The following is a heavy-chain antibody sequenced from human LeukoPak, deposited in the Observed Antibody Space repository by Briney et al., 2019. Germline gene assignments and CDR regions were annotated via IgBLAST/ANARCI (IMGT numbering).Heavy chain of an antibody. V-gene: IGHV3-23*01. CDR1: GFIFSSYS. Sequence: GGSLRLSCAASGFIFSSYSMSWVRQAPGKGLEWVSAISGSSGSTYYADSVKGRFTISRDNSKNTLYLQMNSLRAEDTAVYYCAKSGRMYSSGVVDYWGQGTLVTVSS. CDR2: ISGSSGST. D-gene: IGHD6-19*01. J-gene: IGHJ4*02. CDR3: AKSGRMYSSGVVDY.